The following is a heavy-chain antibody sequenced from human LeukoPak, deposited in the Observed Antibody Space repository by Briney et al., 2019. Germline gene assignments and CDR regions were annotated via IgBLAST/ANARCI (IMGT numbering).Heavy chain of an antibody. CDR3: ARTAHPRMVRGVIDY. J-gene: IGHJ4*02. CDR2: INHSGST. Sequence: SETLSLTXAVYGGSFSGYYWSWIRQPPGKGLEWIGEINHSGSTNDNPSLKSRVTISVDTSKNQFSLKLSSVTAADTAVYYCARTAHPRMVRGVIDYWGQGTLVTVSS. V-gene: IGHV4-34*01. CDR1: GGSFSGYY. D-gene: IGHD3-10*01.